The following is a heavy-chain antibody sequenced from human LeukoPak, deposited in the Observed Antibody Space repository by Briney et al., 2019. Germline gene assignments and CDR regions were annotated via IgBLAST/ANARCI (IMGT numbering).Heavy chain of an antibody. CDR2: VIPILGIA. CDR3: ARLGQQLVEGGWVFDY. Sequence: SVKVSCKASGGTFRSHAISWVRQAPGQGLEWMGRVIPILGIANYAQKFQGRVTITADKSTSTAYMELSSLRAADTAVYYCARLGQQLVEGGWVFDYWGQGTLVTVSS. J-gene: IGHJ4*02. V-gene: IGHV1-69*04. CDR1: GGTFRSHA. D-gene: IGHD6-13*01.